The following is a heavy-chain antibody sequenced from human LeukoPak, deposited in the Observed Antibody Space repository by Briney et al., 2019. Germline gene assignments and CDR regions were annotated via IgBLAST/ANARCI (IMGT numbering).Heavy chain of an antibody. D-gene: IGHD6-19*01. Sequence: PGGSLRLSCAASGFTFRSYSMHWVRQAPGKGLEWVSAISGSGGSTYYADSVKGRFTISRDNSKNTLYLQMNSLRAEDTAVYYCAKDKQSPYYYYGMDVWGQGTTVTVSS. J-gene: IGHJ6*02. CDR2: ISGSGGST. V-gene: IGHV3-23*01. CDR1: GFTFRSYS. CDR3: AKDKQSPYYYYGMDV.